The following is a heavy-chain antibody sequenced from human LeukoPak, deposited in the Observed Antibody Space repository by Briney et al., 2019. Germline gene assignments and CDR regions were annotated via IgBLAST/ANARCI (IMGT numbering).Heavy chain of an antibody. CDR1: GFTFSSYS. Sequence: GGSLRLSCTASGFTFSSYSMNRVRQAPGKGLEWLSYISGSSGVILYADSVKGRFTISRDNAKNSLYLQMNTLRDEDTAVYYCARANNSSWHNWGQGTLVTVSS. D-gene: IGHD6-13*01. CDR2: ISGSSGVI. CDR3: ARANNSSWHN. J-gene: IGHJ4*02. V-gene: IGHV3-48*02.